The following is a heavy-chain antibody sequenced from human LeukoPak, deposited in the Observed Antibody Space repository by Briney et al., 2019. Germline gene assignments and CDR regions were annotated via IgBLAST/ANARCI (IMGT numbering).Heavy chain of an antibody. CDR2: ISGSGGST. Sequence: PGGTLRLSCAASGFTFSSYGMSWVRQAPGKGLEWVSAISGSGGSTYYADSVKGRFTISRDNSKNTLYLQMNSLRAEDTAVYYCAKVFYPEPHFDYWGQGTLVTVSS. CDR1: GFTFSSYG. V-gene: IGHV3-23*01. CDR3: AKVFYPEPHFDY. J-gene: IGHJ4*02. D-gene: IGHD3-9*01.